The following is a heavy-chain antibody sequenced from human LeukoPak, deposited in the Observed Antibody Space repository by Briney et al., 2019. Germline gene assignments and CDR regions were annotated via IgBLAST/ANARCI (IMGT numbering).Heavy chain of an antibody. V-gene: IGHV1-69*13. Sequence: ASVTVSCKASGGTFSSYAISWVRQAPGHGLEWMGGIIPIFGTANYEQQFQGRVTITADESTSTAYMALSSLRSEDTAVYYCARGDCSSTSCYYFDYWGQGTLVTVSS. D-gene: IGHD2-2*01. CDR3: ARGDCSSTSCYYFDY. CDR2: IIPIFGTA. CDR1: GGTFSSYA. J-gene: IGHJ4*02.